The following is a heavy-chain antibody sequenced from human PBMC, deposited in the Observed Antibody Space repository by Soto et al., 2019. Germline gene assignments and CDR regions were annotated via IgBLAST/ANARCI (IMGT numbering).Heavy chain of an antibody. D-gene: IGHD3-10*01. CDR3: AKLQGSVTYYDDDF. J-gene: IGHJ4*02. V-gene: IGHV1-69*01. Sequence: QVQLVQSGAEVKKPGSSVKVSCKASGGPSNNFAISWVRQAPGQGLEWMGGILPIFGTANYAEKLQGRVKVTADESTITAYMDLSSLRSEDTAVYYCAKLQGSVTYYDDDFWGQGTLVTVSS. CDR1: GGPSNNFA. CDR2: ILPIFGTA.